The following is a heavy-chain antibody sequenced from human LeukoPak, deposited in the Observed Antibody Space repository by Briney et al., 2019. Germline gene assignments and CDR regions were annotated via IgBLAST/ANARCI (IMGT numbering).Heavy chain of an antibody. CDR3: ARGGWQTTGWYADH. D-gene: IGHD6-19*01. CDR2: ILPVLGRP. J-gene: IGHJ5*02. V-gene: IGHV1-69*10. CDR1: GDTFGNYD. Sequence: GASVKVSWKASGDTFGNYDFAWVRLAPGQGLEWIGGILPVLGRPDYAQRFQDRITITADESTSTVYLQLSSLRSDDTAVYYCARGGWQTTGWYADHWGQGTLVTVAS.